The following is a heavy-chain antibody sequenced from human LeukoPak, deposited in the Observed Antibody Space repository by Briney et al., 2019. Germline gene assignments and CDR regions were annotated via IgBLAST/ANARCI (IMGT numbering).Heavy chain of an antibody. V-gene: IGHV4-34*01. CDR3: ARVYLLGAAADFDY. CDR1: SGSFSGYY. CDR2: INHSGST. J-gene: IGHJ4*02. D-gene: IGHD6-13*01. Sequence: SETVSLACAVHSGSFSGYYWSWIRQPPGKGLEWIGEINHSGSTNYNPSLKSRVTISVDTSKKQFSLKLSSVTAADTAVYYCARVYLLGAAADFDYWGQGTLVTVSS.